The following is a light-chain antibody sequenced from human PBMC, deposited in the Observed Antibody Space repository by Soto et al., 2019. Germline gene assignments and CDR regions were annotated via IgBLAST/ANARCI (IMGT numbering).Light chain of an antibody. CDR3: CSYAGSYTL. V-gene: IGLV2-11*01. Sequence: QAVVTQPRSVSGSPGQSVTISCTGTSSDVGGYNFVSWYQQHPGKAPKLIIYDVTQRPSGVPDRFSGSKSGNTASLTISGLQAEDDADYYCCSYAGSYTLFGGGTKLTVL. J-gene: IGLJ2*01. CDR1: SSDVGGYNF. CDR2: DVT.